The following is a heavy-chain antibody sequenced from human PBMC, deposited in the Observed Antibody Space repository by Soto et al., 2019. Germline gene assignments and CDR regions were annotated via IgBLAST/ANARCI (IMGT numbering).Heavy chain of an antibody. CDR3: ARGGTQIDP. V-gene: IGHV1-18*01. CDR2: ISAYNGNT. Sequence: QVQLVQSGAEVKKPGASVKVSCKASGYTFTNFGISWVRQAPGQGLEWMGWISAYNGNTNYAQKFQGRVTMTTDTSTSSAYMEVRSLAFADTAAYYCARGGTQIDPWGQGTLVPVSS. J-gene: IGHJ5*02. CDR1: GYTFTNFG. D-gene: IGHD3-16*01.